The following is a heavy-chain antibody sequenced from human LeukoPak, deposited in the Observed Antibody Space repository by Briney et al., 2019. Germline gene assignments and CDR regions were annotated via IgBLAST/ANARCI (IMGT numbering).Heavy chain of an antibody. CDR3: ARAVSGPYRNAFDI. CDR1: GYTFTGYY. J-gene: IGHJ3*02. D-gene: IGHD2-2*01. Sequence: SVKVSCKASGYTFTGYYMHWVRQAPGQGLEWMGWIDPNSGGTNYAQKFQGRVTMTRDTSISTAYMELSRLRSDDTAVYYCARAVSGPYRNAFDIWGQGTMVTVSS. CDR2: IDPNSGGT. V-gene: IGHV1-2*02.